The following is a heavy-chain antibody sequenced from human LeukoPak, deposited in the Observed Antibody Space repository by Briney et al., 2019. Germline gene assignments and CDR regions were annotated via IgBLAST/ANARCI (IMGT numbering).Heavy chain of an antibody. D-gene: IGHD2-15*01. V-gene: IGHV4-59*01. CDR3: ASTSGNCFGGNCYSAFDY. Sequence: SETLSLTCTVSGGSISSYYWNWIRQPPGKGLEWIGFIYYTGSTNYSPSLKSRLTISADTSNNQFSLELRSVSAADTAVYYCASTSGNCFGGNCYSAFDYWGQGILVTVSS. J-gene: IGHJ4*02. CDR2: IYYTGST. CDR1: GGSISSYY.